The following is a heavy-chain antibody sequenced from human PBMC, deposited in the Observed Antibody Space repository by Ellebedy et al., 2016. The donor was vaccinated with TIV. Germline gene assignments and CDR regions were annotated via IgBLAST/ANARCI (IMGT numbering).Heavy chain of an antibody. CDR2: INSDGSRT. Sequence: GESLKISCAASGFIFSGYWMHWVRQAPGKGLVWVSRINSDGSRTSYVDSVRGRFTISRDNAKNSLYLQMNSLRAEDTAVYYCATGARSEGGYWGQGTLVTVSS. CDR3: ATGARSEGGY. D-gene: IGHD2-15*01. J-gene: IGHJ4*02. V-gene: IGHV3-74*01. CDR1: GFIFSGYW.